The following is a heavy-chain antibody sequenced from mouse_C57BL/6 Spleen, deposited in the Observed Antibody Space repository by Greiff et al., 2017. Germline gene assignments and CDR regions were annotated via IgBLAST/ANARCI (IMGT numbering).Heavy chain of an antibody. D-gene: IGHD2-14*01. CDR2: SWWDDDK. CDR3: ARISNRDDYAMDY. J-gene: IGHJ4*01. CDR1: GFSLSTFGMG. Sequence: QVTLKVSGPGILQPSQTLSLTCSFSGFSLSTFGMGVGWIRQPSGKGLEWLAHSWWDDDKSYNPALKSRLTISKDTSKNQVFLKIANVYTADTATYYCARISNRDDYAMDYWGQGTSVTVSS. V-gene: IGHV8-8*01.